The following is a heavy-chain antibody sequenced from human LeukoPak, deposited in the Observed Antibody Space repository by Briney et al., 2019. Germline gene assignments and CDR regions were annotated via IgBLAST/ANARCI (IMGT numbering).Heavy chain of an antibody. D-gene: IGHD6-19*01. Sequence: SETLSLTCAVSGYSISSGYYWGWIRQPPGKGLEWIGSIHHSGSTYYNPSLKSRVTISVDTSKNQFSLKLSSVTAADTAVYYCARASSGWYAGGYFDYWGQGTLVTVSS. V-gene: IGHV4-38-2*01. CDR1: GYSISSGYY. CDR2: IHHSGST. J-gene: IGHJ4*02. CDR3: ARASSGWYAGGYFDY.